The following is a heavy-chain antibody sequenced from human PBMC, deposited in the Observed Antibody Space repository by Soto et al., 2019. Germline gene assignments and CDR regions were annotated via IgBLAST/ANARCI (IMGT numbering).Heavy chain of an antibody. CDR1: GFDFSSYA. Sequence: EVQLLESGGGLVPPGGSLRLSCAASGFDFSSYAMNWVRQAPGKGLEWVSGISGTAGSPYYADSVKGRFTISRDKSKNTVYLQMNSLRAEDTAVYYCATGGGKYYFYCYDSWGQGPLVTVSS. J-gene: IGHJ4*02. CDR3: ATGGGKYYFYCYDS. D-gene: IGHD1-26*01. CDR2: ISGTAGSP. V-gene: IGHV3-23*01.